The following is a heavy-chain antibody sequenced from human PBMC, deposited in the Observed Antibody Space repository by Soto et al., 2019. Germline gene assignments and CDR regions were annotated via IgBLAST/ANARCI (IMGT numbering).Heavy chain of an antibody. Sequence: PSETLSLTCTVSGGSVSSGSYYWSWIRQPPGKGLEWIGYIYHSGSTNYNPSLKSRVTISVDTSKKQFSLKLSSVTAADTAVYYCARDQGDTMVRGVISGYPIRNYYYGMDVWGKGTTVTVSS. CDR1: GGSVSSGSYY. J-gene: IGHJ6*04. CDR3: ARDQGDTMVRGVISGYPIRNYYYGMDV. D-gene: IGHD3-10*01. CDR2: IYHSGST. V-gene: IGHV4-61*01.